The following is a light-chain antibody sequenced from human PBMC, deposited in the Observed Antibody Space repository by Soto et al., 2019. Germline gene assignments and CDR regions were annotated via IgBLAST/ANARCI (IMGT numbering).Light chain of an antibody. CDR1: QGIRNY. CDR2: AVS. J-gene: IGKJ1*01. V-gene: IGKV1-27*01. Sequence: DIQMTQSPSSLSASVGDRVTITCRASQGIRNYLAWYQQKPGKVPKVLIYAVSTLHSGVPSRFSGSGSGTDFTLTISSLQPEDVATYYCQQYDTAPWTFGQGTKVEIK. CDR3: QQYDTAPWT.